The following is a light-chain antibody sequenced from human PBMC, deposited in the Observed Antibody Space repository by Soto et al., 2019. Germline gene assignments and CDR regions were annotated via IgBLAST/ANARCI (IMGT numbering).Light chain of an antibody. CDR1: SSDVGGYNY. Sequence: ALAQSGTMADPAGRPITISSTGTSSDVGGYNYVSWYQQHPGKAPKLMIYEVSNRPSGVSNRFSGSKSGNTASLTISGLQAEDEADYYCSSYTSSSTLYVFGTGTKVTVL. V-gene: IGLV2-14*01. CDR2: EVS. J-gene: IGLJ1*01. CDR3: SSYTSSSTLYV.